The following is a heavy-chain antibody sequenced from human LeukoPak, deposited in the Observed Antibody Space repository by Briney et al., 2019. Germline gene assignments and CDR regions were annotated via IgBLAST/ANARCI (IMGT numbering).Heavy chain of an antibody. CDR1: GFTFSSYA. Sequence: PGRSLRLSCAASGFTFSSYAMHWVRQAPGKGLEWVSLIYGGDAAYYAESVRGRFMISRDNLKNTLFLQMNSLRVEDTAVYYCVTSTGQQFIPYDYWGQGTHVTVSS. D-gene: IGHD6-13*01. J-gene: IGHJ4*02. CDR3: VTSTGQQFIPYDY. V-gene: IGHV3-30*14. CDR2: IYGGDAA.